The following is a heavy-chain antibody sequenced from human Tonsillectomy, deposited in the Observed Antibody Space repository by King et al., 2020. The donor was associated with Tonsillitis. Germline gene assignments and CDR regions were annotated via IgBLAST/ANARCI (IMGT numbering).Heavy chain of an antibody. CDR1: GFSFSSYS. J-gene: IGHJ6*02. V-gene: IGHV3-48*01. D-gene: IGHD6-13*01. Sequence: VQLVESGGALVQPGGSLRLPCAASGFSFSSYSMNWVRQAPGKGLEWLSYIISASTTIYYEDFVKGRFTISRDNAKHALYLQMKSLRAEDTAVYYCAREGSSWAGTGYYHGMDVWGQGTTVTVSS. CDR2: IISASTTI. CDR3: AREGSSWAGTGYYHGMDV.